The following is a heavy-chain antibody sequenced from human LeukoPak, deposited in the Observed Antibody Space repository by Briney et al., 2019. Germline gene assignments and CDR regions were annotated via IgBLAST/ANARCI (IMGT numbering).Heavy chain of an antibody. D-gene: IGHD4-17*01. CDR3: ARDLTVTSFDY. Sequence: GGSLRLSCAASGFTFSSYAMHWVRQAPGKGLEWVAVIAYDGSDKFYTDSVKGRFTISRDNSKNTLYLQMNSLRAEDTAVYYCARDLTVTSFDYWGQGTLVTVSS. CDR2: IAYDGSDK. J-gene: IGHJ4*02. CDR1: GFTFSSYA. V-gene: IGHV3-30-3*01.